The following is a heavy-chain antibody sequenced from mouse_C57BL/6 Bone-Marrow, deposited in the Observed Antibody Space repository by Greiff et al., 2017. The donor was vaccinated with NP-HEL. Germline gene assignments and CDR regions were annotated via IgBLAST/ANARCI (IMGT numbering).Heavy chain of an antibody. J-gene: IGHJ1*03. CDR3: ARRLDTSWYFDV. CDR1: GFTFSSYG. V-gene: IGHV5-6*01. Sequence: EVQLQESGGDLVKPGGSLKLSCAASGFTFSSYGMSWVRQTPDKRLEWVATISSGGSYTYYPDSVKGRFTISRDNAKNTLYLQMSSLKSEDTAMYYCARRLDTSWYFDVWGTGTTVTVSS. CDR2: ISSGGSYT. D-gene: IGHD3-3*01.